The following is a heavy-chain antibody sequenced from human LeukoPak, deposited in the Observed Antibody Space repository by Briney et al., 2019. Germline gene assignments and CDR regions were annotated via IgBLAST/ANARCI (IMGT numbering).Heavy chain of an antibody. Sequence: PGGSLRLSCAAFGFTFRSHGMHWVRQAPGKGLEWVAVIWYDGSHKYYADSVKGRFTISRDNSKNTLYLQMNSLRVDDTAVYYCAKDRSIAAAGDWFDPWGQGTLVTVSS. CDR2: IWYDGSHK. J-gene: IGHJ5*02. CDR3: AKDRSIAAAGDWFDP. V-gene: IGHV3-33*06. D-gene: IGHD6-13*01. CDR1: GFTFRSHG.